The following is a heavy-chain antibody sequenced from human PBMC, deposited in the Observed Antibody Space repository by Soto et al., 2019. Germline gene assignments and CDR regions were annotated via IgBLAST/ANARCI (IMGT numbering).Heavy chain of an antibody. CDR1: GFTFNSDA. J-gene: IGHJ4*02. Sequence: EVQLLESGGTLVQPGGSLRLSCVASGFTFNSDAMSWVRQAPGKGLEWVSAISGSGGNTYYADSVKGRFTISRDNSKNTLYLQMNSRRAEDTAVYYCAKGFIVGATTPVFDYWGQGTLVTVSS. CDR3: AKGFIVGATTPVFDY. D-gene: IGHD1-26*01. CDR2: ISGSGGNT. V-gene: IGHV3-23*01.